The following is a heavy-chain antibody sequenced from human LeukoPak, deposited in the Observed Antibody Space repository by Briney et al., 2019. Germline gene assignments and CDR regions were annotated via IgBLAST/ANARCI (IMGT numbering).Heavy chain of an antibody. CDR1: GFTFSSYD. D-gene: IGHD2-21*02. Sequence: GGSLRLSCAVSGFTFSSYDMNWVRQAPGKGLEWVSAISGSGGSTYYADSVKGRFTISRDNSKNTLYLQMNSLRAEDTAVYYCAKAVTYCGGDCPFDYWGQGTLVTVSS. CDR3: AKAVTYCGGDCPFDY. V-gene: IGHV3-23*01. CDR2: ISGSGGST. J-gene: IGHJ4*02.